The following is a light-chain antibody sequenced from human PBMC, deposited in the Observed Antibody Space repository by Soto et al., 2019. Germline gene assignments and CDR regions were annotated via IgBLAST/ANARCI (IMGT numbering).Light chain of an antibody. CDR3: QQYGSSRPT. Sequence: EIVLTQSPGTLSLSPGERATLSCRASQSVSSSSLAWYQQKTGQAPRLLIYNTSSRPTGVPDRFSGSGSETDFTLIISRLEPEDFALYYCQQYGSSRPTFGQGTKVEIK. CDR1: QSVSSSS. V-gene: IGKV3-20*01. J-gene: IGKJ1*01. CDR2: NTS.